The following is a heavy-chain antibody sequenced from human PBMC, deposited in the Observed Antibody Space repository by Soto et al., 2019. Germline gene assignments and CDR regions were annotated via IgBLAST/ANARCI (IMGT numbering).Heavy chain of an antibody. J-gene: IGHJ4*02. CDR1: GYTFTSYG. V-gene: IGHV1-18*01. D-gene: IGHD3-22*01. Sequence: ASVKVSCKASGYTFTSYGISWVRQAPGQGLEWMGWISAYNGNTNYAQRLQGRVTMTTDTSTSTAYMELRSLRSDDTAVYYCARRLDYYDSSGDDYWGQGTLVTVSS. CDR2: ISAYNGNT. CDR3: ARRLDYYDSSGDDY.